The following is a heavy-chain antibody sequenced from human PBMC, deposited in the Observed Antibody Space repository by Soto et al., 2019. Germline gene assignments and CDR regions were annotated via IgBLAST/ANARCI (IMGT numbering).Heavy chain of an antibody. V-gene: IGHV5-51*01. CDR1: GYSFTSYW. D-gene: IGHD3-22*01. Sequence: GESLKISCKGSGYSFTSYWIGWVRQMPGKGLEWMGIIYPGDSDTRYSPSFQGQVTISADKSISTAYLQWSSLKASDTAMYYCATSYYYDSSGYYSALGAFDTWGQGTMVTVSS. CDR3: ATSYYYDSSGYYSALGAFDT. J-gene: IGHJ3*02. CDR2: IYPGDSDT.